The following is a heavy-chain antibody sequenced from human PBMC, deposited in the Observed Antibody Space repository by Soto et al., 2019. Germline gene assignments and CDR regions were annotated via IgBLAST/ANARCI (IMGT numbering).Heavy chain of an antibody. Sequence: GGSLRLSCAASGFTFSSYSMNWVRQAPGKGLEWISYISTGSTTIYYADSVKGRFTISRDNAINSLYLQMSSLRDEDTAVYYCARDYPYTGKFDYWGQGTLVTVSS. CDR2: ISTGSTTI. CDR3: ARDYPYTGKFDY. J-gene: IGHJ4*02. CDR1: GFTFSSYS. V-gene: IGHV3-48*02. D-gene: IGHD4-4*01.